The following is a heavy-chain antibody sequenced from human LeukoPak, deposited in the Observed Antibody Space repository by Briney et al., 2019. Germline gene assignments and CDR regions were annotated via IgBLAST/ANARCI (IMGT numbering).Heavy chain of an antibody. D-gene: IGHD5-24*01. CDR2: IYNSGST. V-gene: IGHV4-4*07. CDR3: ARVEDGYESFDY. CDR1: GGSISSYY. J-gene: IGHJ4*02. Sequence: PSETLSLTCTVSGGSISSYYWSWIRQPAGKGLEWVGRIYNSGSTNYNPSLKSRVTMSVDTSKNQFSLKLSSATAADTAVYYCARVEDGYESFDYWGQGTLVTVSS.